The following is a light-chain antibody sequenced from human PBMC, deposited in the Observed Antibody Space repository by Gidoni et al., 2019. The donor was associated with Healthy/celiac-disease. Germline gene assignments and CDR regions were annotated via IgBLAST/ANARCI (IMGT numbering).Light chain of an antibody. CDR1: QSVNSN. J-gene: IGKJ1*01. Sequence: EIVMTQSPATLSVSPGERATLSCRASQSVNSNLAWYQQKPGQAPRLLIYGASTRATGIPARFSGSGSGTEFTLTISSLQSEDFAVYYCQQYHNWWTFXXXTKVEIK. CDR3: QQYHNWWT. CDR2: GAS. V-gene: IGKV3-15*01.